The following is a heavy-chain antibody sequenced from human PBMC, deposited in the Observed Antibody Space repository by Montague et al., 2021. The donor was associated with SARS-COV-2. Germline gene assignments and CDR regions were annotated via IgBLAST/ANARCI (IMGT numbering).Heavy chain of an antibody. D-gene: IGHD4-17*01. CDR2: IYWDDDK. CDR3: ARYGDYGSWFDP. Sequence: PALVKPTQTLTLTCTFSGFSLNTSGEGVGWVRQPPGKALEGLALIYWDDDKRYSPSLKSRSTISKDTTKNEVVLTVANMDPVDTATYYCARYGDYGSWFDPWGQGTLVTVSS. J-gene: IGHJ5*02. CDR1: GFSLNTSGEG. V-gene: IGHV2-5*02.